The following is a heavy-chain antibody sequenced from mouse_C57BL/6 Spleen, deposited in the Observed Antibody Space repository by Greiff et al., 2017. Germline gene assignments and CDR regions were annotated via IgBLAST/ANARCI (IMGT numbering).Heavy chain of an antibody. CDR2: IDPSDSET. J-gene: IGHJ4*01. Sequence: QVHVKQPGAELVRPGSSVKLSCKASGYTFTSYWMHWVKQRPIQGLEWIGNIDPSDSETHYNQKFKDKATLTVDKSSSTAYMQLSSLTSEDSAVYYCASIGFERVYYAMDYWGQGTSVTVSS. V-gene: IGHV1-52*01. CDR1: GYTFTSYW. CDR3: ASIGFERVYYAMDY.